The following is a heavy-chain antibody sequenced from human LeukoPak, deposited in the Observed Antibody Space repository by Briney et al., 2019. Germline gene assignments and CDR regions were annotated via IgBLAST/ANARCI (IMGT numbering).Heavy chain of an antibody. CDR1: GYTFTSYW. D-gene: IGHD2-15*01. CDR3: ARSCSSGSCYYFDY. CDR2: IYPGDSDT. Sequence: GSLKISCKGSGYTFTSYWIGWVRQMPGKGLEWMGIIYPGDSDTRYSPSFQGQVTISADKSVSTAYQQWNSLKASDTAIYYCARSCSSGSCYYFDYWGQGTLVTVSS. J-gene: IGHJ4*02. V-gene: IGHV5-51*01.